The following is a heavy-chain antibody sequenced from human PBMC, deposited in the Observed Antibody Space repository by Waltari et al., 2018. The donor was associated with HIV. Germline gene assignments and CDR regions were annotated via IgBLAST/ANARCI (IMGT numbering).Heavy chain of an antibody. V-gene: IGHV4-34*01. CDR1: GTAFRSYY. J-gene: IGHJ5*02. CDR2: VSYSGAT. CDR3: ARGSQHHDL. Sequence: QVQLQQWGTGLLKPSGTLSLKCAICGTAFRSYYWSWIGQSPTEALEWIGEVSYSGATNYNPSFEGRVSISADTSKNQLSLNLTSLTAADTGVYFCARGSQHHDLWGQGTLVAVS.